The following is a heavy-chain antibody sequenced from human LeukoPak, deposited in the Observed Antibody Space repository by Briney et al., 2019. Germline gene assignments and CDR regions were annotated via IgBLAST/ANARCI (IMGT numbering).Heavy chain of an antibody. D-gene: IGHD3-10*01. CDR1: GGSISSYY. J-gene: IGHJ3*02. Sequence: PSETLSLTCTVSGGSISSYYWSWIRQPPGKGLAGIGYIYYSGSTNYNPSQQSRVTISVDTSKNQFSLKLSSVTAADTAVYYCARVPITMVRGPADAFDIWGQGTMVTVSS. CDR3: ARVPITMVRGPADAFDI. CDR2: IYYSGST. V-gene: IGHV4-59*01.